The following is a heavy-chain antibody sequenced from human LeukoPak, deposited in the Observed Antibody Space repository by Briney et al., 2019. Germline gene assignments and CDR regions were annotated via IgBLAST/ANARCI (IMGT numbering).Heavy chain of an antibody. Sequence: GGSLRLSCAASRFIFTNYFMSWVRQAPGKGLEWVASIKHDGSEKYYVDSVRGRFTISRDNTMNSLYLQMSSLRAEDTAVYYCATDRGWRTSGYYLYYFEYWGQGTLVTYSS. V-gene: IGHV3-7*01. J-gene: IGHJ4*02. CDR1: RFIFTNYF. D-gene: IGHD3-3*01. CDR3: ATDRGWRTSGYYLYYFEY. CDR2: IKHDGSEK.